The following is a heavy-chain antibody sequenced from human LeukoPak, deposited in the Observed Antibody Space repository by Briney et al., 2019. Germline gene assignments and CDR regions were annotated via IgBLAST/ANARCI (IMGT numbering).Heavy chain of an antibody. J-gene: IGHJ4*02. CDR1: GGSISRSSYY. D-gene: IGHD6-13*01. Sequence: SETLSLTCTVSGGSISRSSYYWGWIRQPPGKGLEWIGSMYYSGSTYYNPSLKSRVTISVDTSKNQFSLKVSSVTAADTAVYYCARDLDSLSSSFDYWGQGTLVTVSS. V-gene: IGHV4-39*07. CDR2: MYYSGST. CDR3: ARDLDSLSSSFDY.